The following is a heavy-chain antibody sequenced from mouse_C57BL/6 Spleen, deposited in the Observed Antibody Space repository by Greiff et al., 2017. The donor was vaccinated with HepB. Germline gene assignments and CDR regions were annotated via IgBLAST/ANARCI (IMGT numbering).Heavy chain of an antibody. CDR2: IHPNSGST. J-gene: IGHJ2*01. V-gene: IGHV1-64*01. CDR3: ARAPITTVVATDY. D-gene: IGHD1-1*01. Sequence: VQLQQPGAELVKPGASVKLSCKASGYTFTSYWMHWVKQRPGQGLEWIGMIHPNSGSTNYNEKFKSKATLTVDKSSSTAYMQLSSLTSEESAVCYCARAPITTVVATDYWGQGTTLTVSS. CDR1: GYTFTSYW.